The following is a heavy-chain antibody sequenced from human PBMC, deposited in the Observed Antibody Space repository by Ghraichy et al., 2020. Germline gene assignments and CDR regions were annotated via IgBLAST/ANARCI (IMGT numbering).Heavy chain of an antibody. CDR1: GFTFSSTA. Sequence: GESLNISCVASGFTFSSTAVSWVRQAPGRGLQWVSAIGGSGGTTYYADSVKGRFTISRDNSKNTLYLQMNSLRAEDMAVYYCAKNKGSGWMYYFDYWGQGTLVTVSS. CDR3: AKNKGSGWMYYFDY. CDR2: IGGSGGTT. J-gene: IGHJ4*02. V-gene: IGHV3-23*01. D-gene: IGHD6-19*01.